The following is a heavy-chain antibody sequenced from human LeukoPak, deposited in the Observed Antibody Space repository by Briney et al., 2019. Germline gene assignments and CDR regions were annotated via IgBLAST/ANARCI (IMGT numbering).Heavy chain of an antibody. CDR1: GYTFSGYY. CDR2: INPNTGRT. CDR3: ARDTSNGLADWYFDL. J-gene: IGHJ2*01. Sequence: ASVKVSCKASGYTFSGYYMHWVRQAPGQGLEWMGWINPNTGRTNYAQNFQGRVTMTSDTSISTAYMELNSLRSDDTAVYYCARDTSNGLADWYFDLWGRGTLVTVSS. V-gene: IGHV1-2*02. D-gene: IGHD2-8*01.